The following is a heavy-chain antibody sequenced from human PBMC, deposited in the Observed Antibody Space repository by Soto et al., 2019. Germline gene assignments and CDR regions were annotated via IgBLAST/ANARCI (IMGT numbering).Heavy chain of an antibody. V-gene: IGHV4-30-4*01. CDR1: GDSISTADYY. Sequence: SETLSLTCTVSGDSISTADYYWNWIRQPPGRGLEWIGYIYYSGNTYYIPSLKSRVTISVDTSKNQISLKLNSVTAADTAVYYCARGIYSTSSFFDSWGQGTLVTVSS. D-gene: IGHD6-6*01. CDR3: ARGIYSTSSFFDS. CDR2: IYYSGNT. J-gene: IGHJ4*02.